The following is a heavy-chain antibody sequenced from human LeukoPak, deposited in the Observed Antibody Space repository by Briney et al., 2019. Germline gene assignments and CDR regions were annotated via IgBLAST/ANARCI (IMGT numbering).Heavy chain of an antibody. D-gene: IGHD6-13*01. V-gene: IGHV1-69*13. Sequence: SVKVSCKASGGTFSSYAISWVRQAPGQGLEWMGGIIPIFGTANYAQKFQGRVTITADESTSTAYMELSSLRSEDTAVYYCARDKEDSSSWYSYTPNWFDPWGQGTLVTVSS. CDR2: IIPIFGTA. CDR3: ARDKEDSSSWYSYTPNWFDP. CDR1: GGTFSSYA. J-gene: IGHJ5*02.